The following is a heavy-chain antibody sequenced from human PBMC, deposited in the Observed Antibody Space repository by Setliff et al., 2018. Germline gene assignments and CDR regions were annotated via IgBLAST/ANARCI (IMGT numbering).Heavy chain of an antibody. CDR3: ARDPVKQLVNWFDP. Sequence: PSETLSLTCTVSGGSISSSSYYWGWIRQPPGKGLEWIGSIYYSGSTYYNPSLKSRVTISVDTSKNQFSLKLSSVTAADTAVYYCARDPVKQLVNWFDPWGQGTLVTVSS. CDR2: IYYSGST. J-gene: IGHJ5*02. V-gene: IGHV4-39*07. CDR1: GGSISSSSYY. D-gene: IGHD3-10*01.